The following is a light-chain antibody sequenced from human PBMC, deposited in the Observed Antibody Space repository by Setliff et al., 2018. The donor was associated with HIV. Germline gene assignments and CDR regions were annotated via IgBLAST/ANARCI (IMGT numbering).Light chain of an antibody. V-gene: IGLV2-14*01. CDR3: SSYTNSGTLV. J-gene: IGLJ2*01. Sequence: QSALTQPASVSGSPGQSITISCTGTSSDVGNSDFVSWYQQHPGKAPKFMIYEVSNRPSGISNRFSGSKSGYTASLTISGLQAEDEAVYYCSSYTNSGTLVFGGGTQRTVL. CDR2: EVS. CDR1: SSDVGNSDF.